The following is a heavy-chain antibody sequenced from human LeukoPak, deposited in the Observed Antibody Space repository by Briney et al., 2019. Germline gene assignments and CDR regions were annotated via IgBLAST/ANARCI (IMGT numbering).Heavy chain of an antibody. CDR3: ARVARVDSSADY. Sequence: KPSETLSLTCTVSGGSISSYYWSWIRQPPGKGLEWIGYIYYSGSTNYNPSLKSRVTISVDTSKNQFSLKLSSVTAADTAVYYCARVARVDSSADYWGQGTLVTVSS. CDR1: GGSISSYY. CDR2: IYYSGST. D-gene: IGHD6-19*01. J-gene: IGHJ4*02. V-gene: IGHV4-59*01.